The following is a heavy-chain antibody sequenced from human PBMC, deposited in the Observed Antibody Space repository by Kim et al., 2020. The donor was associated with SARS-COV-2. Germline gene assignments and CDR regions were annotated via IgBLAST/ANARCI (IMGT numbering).Heavy chain of an antibody. V-gene: IGHV4-34*01. CDR2: INHSGST. Sequence: SETLSLTCAVYGGSFSGYYWSWIRQPPGKGLEWIGEINHSGSTNYNPSLKSRVTISVDTSKNQFSLKLSSVTAADTAVYYCARGLKYYYDSSGYFPNGDAFDIWGQGTMVTVSS. J-gene: IGHJ3*02. CDR1: GGSFSGYY. D-gene: IGHD3-22*01. CDR3: ARGLKYYYDSSGYFPNGDAFDI.